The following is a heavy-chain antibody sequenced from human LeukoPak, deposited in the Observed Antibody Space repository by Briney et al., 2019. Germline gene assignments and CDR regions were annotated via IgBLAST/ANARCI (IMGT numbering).Heavy chain of an antibody. J-gene: IGHJ4*02. CDR3: AKEMKSGGWPLDY. CDR2: INDDGYYT. Sequence: GGSLRLSCAASGFTFSAYAMTWVRQAPGRGLEWVSGINDDGYYTYYADSVKGRFTISRGNSKDMLYLQMNSLRVDDTAVYYCAKEMKSGGWPLDYWGQGALVTVSS. CDR1: GFTFSAYA. D-gene: IGHD2-15*01. V-gene: IGHV3-23*01.